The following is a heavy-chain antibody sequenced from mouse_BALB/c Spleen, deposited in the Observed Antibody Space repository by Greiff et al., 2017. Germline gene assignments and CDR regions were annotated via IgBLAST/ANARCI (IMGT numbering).Heavy chain of an antibody. CDR2: INPSNGGT. CDR3: TRCYGSSWYFDV. D-gene: IGHD1-1*01. CDR1: GYTFTSYY. Sequence: QVHVKQSGAELVKPGASVKLSCKASGYTFTSYYMYWVKQRPGQGLEWIGEINPSNGGTNFNEKFKSKATLTVDKSSSTAYMQLSSLTSEDSAVYYCTRCYGSSWYFDVWGAGTTVTVSS. J-gene: IGHJ1*01. V-gene: IGHV1S81*02.